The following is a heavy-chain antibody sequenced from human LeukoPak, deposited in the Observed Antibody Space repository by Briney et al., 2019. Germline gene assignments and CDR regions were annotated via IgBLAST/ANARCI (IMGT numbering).Heavy chain of an antibody. J-gene: IGHJ4*02. CDR3: AKNRGMTALSLFDY. CDR2: FDPEDGET. Sequence: ASVKVSCKVSGYTLTELSMHWVRQAPGKGLEWMGGFDPEDGETIYAQKFQGRVTMTEDTSTDTAYMELNSLRAEDTAVYYCAKNRGMTALSLFDYWGQGTLVTVSS. D-gene: IGHD2-21*02. CDR1: GYTLTELS. V-gene: IGHV1-24*01.